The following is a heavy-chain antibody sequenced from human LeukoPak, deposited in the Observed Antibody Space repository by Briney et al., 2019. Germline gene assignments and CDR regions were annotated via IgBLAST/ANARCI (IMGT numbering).Heavy chain of an antibody. CDR1: GFTFSSYA. CDR3: ARESEAFDY. J-gene: IGHJ4*02. V-gene: IGHV3-30-3*01. CDR2: ISYDGSNK. Sequence: GGSLRLSCAASGFTFSSYAMHWVRQAPGKGLEWVAVISYDGSNKYYTDSVKGRFTISRDNSKNTLYLQMNSLRAEDTAVYFCARESEAFDYWGQGTLVIVSS.